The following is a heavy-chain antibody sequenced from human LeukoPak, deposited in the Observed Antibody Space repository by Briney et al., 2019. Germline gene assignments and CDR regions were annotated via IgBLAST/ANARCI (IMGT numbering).Heavy chain of an antibody. D-gene: IGHD6-19*01. CDR3: AKDLRDSSGWDVFDY. V-gene: IGHV3-23*01. CDR1: GFSCSSYA. J-gene: IGHJ4*02. Sequence: GGSLRLSCAASGFSCSSYAMNWVRQAPGKGLEWVSGISGSGGSPYYADSVKGRFTISRDNSKNTLYLQMNSLRAEDTAVYYCAKDLRDSSGWDVFDYWGQGTLVTVSS. CDR2: ISGSGGSP.